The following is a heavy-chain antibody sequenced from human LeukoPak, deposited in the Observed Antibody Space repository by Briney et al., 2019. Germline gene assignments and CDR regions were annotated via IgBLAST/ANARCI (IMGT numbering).Heavy chain of an antibody. CDR3: ARSQMGFDY. V-gene: IGHV3-30*04. Sequence: GGSLRLSCAASGFTFSTYAMSWVRQTPGKGLEWVAVISYDGSNKFYADSVKGRFTISRDNSNSTLYLQMNSLRAEDTAVYYCARSQMGFDYWGLGTLVTVSS. CDR1: GFTFSTYA. CDR2: ISYDGSNK. J-gene: IGHJ4*02. D-gene: IGHD5-24*01.